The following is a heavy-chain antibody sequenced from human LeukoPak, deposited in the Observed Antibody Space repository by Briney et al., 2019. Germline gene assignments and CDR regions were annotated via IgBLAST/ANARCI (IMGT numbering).Heavy chain of an antibody. CDR2: ISGSAGST. CDR3: ARDQVVVPAAMQFDP. D-gene: IGHD2-2*01. Sequence: GGSLRLSCAASGFTFNSYGMSWVRQAPGKGLEWVSTISGSAGSTYYADSVKGRFTISRDNAKNTLYLQMNSLRAEDTAVYYCARDQVVVPAAMQFDPWGQGTLVTVSS. V-gene: IGHV3-23*01. CDR1: GFTFNSYG. J-gene: IGHJ5*02.